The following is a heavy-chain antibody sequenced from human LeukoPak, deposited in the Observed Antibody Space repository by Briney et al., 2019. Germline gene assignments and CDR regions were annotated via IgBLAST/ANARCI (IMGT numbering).Heavy chain of an antibody. CDR3: AKCWIQLWTDAFDI. D-gene: IGHD5-18*01. Sequence: PGGSMRLSCAASGFTFSSYAMSCVRQAPGKGLEWVSAISGSGGSTYYADSERGRFTISRENSKNTLYQQMNSLRAEDTAVYYCAKCWIQLWTDAFDIWGQGTMVTVSS. CDR2: ISGSGGST. CDR1: GFTFSSYA. V-gene: IGHV3-23*01. J-gene: IGHJ3*02.